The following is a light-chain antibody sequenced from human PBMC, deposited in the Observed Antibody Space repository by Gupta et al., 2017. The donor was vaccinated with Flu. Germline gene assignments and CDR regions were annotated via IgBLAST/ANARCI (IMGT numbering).Light chain of an antibody. CDR2: DDS. V-gene: IGLV3-21*02. CDR1: NIERKS. CDR3: QVWDSYSDHWL. J-gene: IGLJ3*02. Sequence: SYLLTQPPSVSVAPGQAASITCGGDNIERKSVHWYQQKPGQAPVVVLYDDSDRPSGIPERFSGSNSVNTATLTITRVEAGDEADYYCQVWDSYSDHWLFGGGTKLTV.